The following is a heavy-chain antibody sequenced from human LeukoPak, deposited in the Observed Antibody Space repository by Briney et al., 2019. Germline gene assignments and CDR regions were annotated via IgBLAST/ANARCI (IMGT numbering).Heavy chain of an antibody. D-gene: IGHD5-18*01. Sequence: SXXLSLTCTVSGGSISSSSYYWGWIRQPPGKGLEWIVEINHSGSTNYNPSLKSRVTISVDTSKNQFSLKLSSVTAADTAVYYCARGRRRIQLWTRDAFDIWGQGTMVTVSS. CDR1: GGSISSSSYY. V-gene: IGHV4-39*07. J-gene: IGHJ3*02. CDR2: INHSGST. CDR3: ARGRRRIQLWTRDAFDI.